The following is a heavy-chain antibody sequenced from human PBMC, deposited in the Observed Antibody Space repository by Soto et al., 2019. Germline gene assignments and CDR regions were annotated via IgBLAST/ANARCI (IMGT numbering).Heavy chain of an antibody. CDR1: GYSFTSYW. CDR2: IDPSGSYT. V-gene: IGHV5-10-1*01. J-gene: IGHJ6*02. Sequence: RGESLKISCKGSGYSFTSYWISWVRQMPGKGLEWMGRIDPSGSYTNYSPSFQGHVTISADKSISTAYLQWSSLKASDTAMCYCAEGSDYYYGMDVWGQGTTVTVSS. D-gene: IGHD2-15*01. CDR3: AEGSDYYYGMDV.